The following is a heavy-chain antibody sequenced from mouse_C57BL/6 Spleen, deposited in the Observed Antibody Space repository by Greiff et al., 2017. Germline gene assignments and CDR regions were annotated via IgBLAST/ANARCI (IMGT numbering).Heavy chain of an antibody. J-gene: IGHJ3*01. CDR1: GYAFSSSW. CDR3: ANGYYVNPWFAD. D-gene: IGHD2-3*01. V-gene: IGHV1-82*01. CDR2: IYPGDGDT. Sequence: QVQLQQSGPELVKPGASVKISCKASGYAFSSSWMNWVKQRPGKGLEWIGRIYPGDGDTNYNGKFKGKATLTADKSSSTAYMQLSSLTSEDSAGYLCANGYYVNPWFADWGQGTLVTVSA.